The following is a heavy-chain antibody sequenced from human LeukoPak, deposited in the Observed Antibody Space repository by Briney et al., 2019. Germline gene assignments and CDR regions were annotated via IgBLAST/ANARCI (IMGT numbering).Heavy chain of an antibody. CDR3: ARDPGGRIAAAGTYYFDY. CDR2: IIPIFGTA. J-gene: IGHJ4*02. Sequence: ASVKVSCKASGGTFSSYAISWLRQAPGQGLEWMGGIIPIFGTANYAQKFQGRVTITADESTSTAYMELSSLRSEDTAVYYCARDPGGRIAAAGTYYFDYWGQGTLVTVSS. CDR1: GGTFSSYA. D-gene: IGHD6-13*01. V-gene: IGHV1-69*13.